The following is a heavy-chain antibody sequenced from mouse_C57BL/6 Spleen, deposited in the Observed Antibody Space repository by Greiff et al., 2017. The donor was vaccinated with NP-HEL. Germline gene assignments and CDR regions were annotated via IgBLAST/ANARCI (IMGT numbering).Heavy chain of an antibody. CDR2: IDPENGDT. V-gene: IGHV14-4*01. Sequence: EVKLQESGAELVRPGASVKLSCTASGFNIKDDYMHWVKQRPEQGLEWIGWIDPENGDTEYASKFKGKATITADTSSNTAYLQLSSLTSEDTAVYYCFTTVVSSYWYFDDWGTGTTVTVSS. D-gene: IGHD1-1*01. CDR3: FTTVVSSYWYFDD. CDR1: GFNIKDDY. J-gene: IGHJ1*03.